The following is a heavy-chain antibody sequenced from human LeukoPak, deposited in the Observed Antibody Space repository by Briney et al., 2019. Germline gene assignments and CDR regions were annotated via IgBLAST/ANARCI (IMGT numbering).Heavy chain of an antibody. V-gene: IGHV3-23*01. D-gene: IGHD3-22*01. Sequence: PGGSLRLSCAASGFTFSSYAMSWVRQAPGKGLEWVSAISGSGGSTYYADSEKGRFTISRDNSKNTLYLQMNSLRAEDTAVYYCAKDPDSSGYYYISFDYWGQGTLVTVSS. CDR2: ISGSGGST. CDR1: GFTFSSYA. J-gene: IGHJ4*02. CDR3: AKDPDSSGYYYISFDY.